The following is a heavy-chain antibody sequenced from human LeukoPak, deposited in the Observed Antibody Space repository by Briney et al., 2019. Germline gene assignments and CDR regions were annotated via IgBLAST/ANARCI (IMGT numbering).Heavy chain of an antibody. CDR2: LSGSGDRT. Sequence: GGSLRLSCAASGFTFNSYAMSWVRQAPGKGLEWVSALSGSGDRTFYVDSVKGRFTVSRDNSNNTLYLQMDSLRVDDTALYYCARGGTNYYYMDVWGNGTTVTVSS. CDR1: GFTFNSYA. V-gene: IGHV3-23*01. J-gene: IGHJ6*03. CDR3: ARGGTNYYYMDV.